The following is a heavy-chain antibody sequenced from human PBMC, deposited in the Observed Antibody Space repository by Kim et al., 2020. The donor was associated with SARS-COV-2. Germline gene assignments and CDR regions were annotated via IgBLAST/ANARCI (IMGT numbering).Heavy chain of an antibody. D-gene: IGHD3-22*01. CDR2: IDPSDSYT. V-gene: IGHV5-10-1*01. CDR1: GYSFTSYW. Sequence: GESLKISCKGSGYSFTSYWISWVRQMPGKGLEWMGRIDPSDSYTNYSPSFQGHVTISADKSISTAYLQWSSLKASDTAMYYCARRYYYDSSGLYPFDYWGQGTLVTVSS. CDR3: ARRYYYDSSGLYPFDY. J-gene: IGHJ4*02.